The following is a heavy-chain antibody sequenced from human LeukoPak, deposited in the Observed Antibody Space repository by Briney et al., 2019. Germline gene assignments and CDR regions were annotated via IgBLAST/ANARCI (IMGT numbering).Heavy chain of an antibody. V-gene: IGHV3-53*04. J-gene: IGHJ3*02. CDR2: IYSGGST. CDR3: ARDRAFDI. CDR1: GIIFSNYA. Sequence: GGSLRLSCAASGIIFSNYAMSWVRQAPGKGLEWVSVIYSGGSTYYADSVKGRFTISRHNSKNTLYLQMNSLRAEDTAVYYCARDRAFDIWGQGTMVTVSS.